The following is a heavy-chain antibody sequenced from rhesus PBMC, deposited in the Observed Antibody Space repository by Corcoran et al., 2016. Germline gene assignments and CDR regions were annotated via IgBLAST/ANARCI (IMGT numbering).Heavy chain of an antibody. CDR1: GFTFSDYY. J-gene: IGHJ4*01. D-gene: IGHD1-1*01. Sequence: EVQLVESGGGLAKPGGSLRLSCAASGFTFSDYYMDWVRQAPWMGLEWVSRISNGGNSTWYADSVKCRFTISRENAKNTLYLQMNSLRTEDTAVYYCARDRAGGFDYWGQGVLVTVSS. V-gene: IGHV3-178*01. CDR3: ARDRAGGFDY. CDR2: ISNGGNST.